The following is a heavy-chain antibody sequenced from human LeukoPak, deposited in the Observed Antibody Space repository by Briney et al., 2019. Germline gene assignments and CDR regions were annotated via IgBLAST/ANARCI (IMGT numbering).Heavy chain of an antibody. CDR3: AREGGDSSVPFDY. D-gene: IGHD3-22*01. CDR2: ISSSSSYI. V-gene: IGHV3-21*01. CDR1: GFTFSSYS. J-gene: IGHJ4*02. Sequence: PGGSLRLSCAASGFTFSSYSMNWVRQAPGKGLEWVSSISSSSSYIYYADSVKGRFTISRDNAKNSLYLQMNSLRAEDTAVYYCAREGGDSSVPFDYWGQGTLVTVSS.